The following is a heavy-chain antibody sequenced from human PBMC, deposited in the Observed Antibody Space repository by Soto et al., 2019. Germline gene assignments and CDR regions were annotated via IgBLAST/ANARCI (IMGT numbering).Heavy chain of an antibody. CDR2: IHNSGST. J-gene: IGHJ4*02. Sequence: QPQLQESGPGLVKPSETLSLTCTVSGGSVSSCCNYWGWVRQPPGKGLEWIESIHNSGSTSYNPSRRSRVTISVDTPKNQFSLTLTSVTAADTAVYYCARGLSSPSATGIWGQGILVTVSS. V-gene: IGHV4-39*01. CDR3: ARGLSSPSATGI. D-gene: IGHD6-6*01. CDR1: GGSVSSCCNY.